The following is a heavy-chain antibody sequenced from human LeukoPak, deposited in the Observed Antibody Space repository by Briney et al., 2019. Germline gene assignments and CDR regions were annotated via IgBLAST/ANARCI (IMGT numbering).Heavy chain of an antibody. CDR3: ARGKGSSGKYNWFDP. Sequence: PSETLSLTCAVSGGSISSGGYSWSWIRQPPGKGLEWIGYIYHSGSTYYNPSLKSRVTISVDRSKSQFSLKLSSVTAADTAVYYCARGKGSSGKYNWFDPWGQGTLVTVSS. CDR2: IYHSGST. V-gene: IGHV4-30-2*01. J-gene: IGHJ5*02. CDR1: GGSISSGGYS. D-gene: IGHD1-26*01.